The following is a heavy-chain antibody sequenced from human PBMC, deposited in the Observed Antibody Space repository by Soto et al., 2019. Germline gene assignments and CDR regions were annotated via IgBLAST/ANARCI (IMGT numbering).Heavy chain of an antibody. CDR2: IYHSGST. V-gene: IGHV4-30-2*01. CDR3: ARAMTTVTTIDY. D-gene: IGHD4-17*01. J-gene: IGHJ4*02. Sequence: PSETLSLTCAVSGGSIGRGGYSWSWIRQPPGKGLEWIGYIYHSGSTYYNPSLKSRVTISVDRSKNQFSLKLSSVTAADTAVYYCARAMTTVTTIDYWGQGTLVTVSS. CDR1: GGSIGRGGYS.